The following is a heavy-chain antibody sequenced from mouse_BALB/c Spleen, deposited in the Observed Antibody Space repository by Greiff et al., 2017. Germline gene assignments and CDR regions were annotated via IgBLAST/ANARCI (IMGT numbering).Heavy chain of an antibody. CDR2: ISSGGST. V-gene: IGHV5-6-5*01. Sequence: EVNVVESGGGLVKPGGSLKLSCAASGFTFSSYAMSWVRQTPEKRLEWVASISSGGSTYYPDSVKGRFTISRDNARNILYLQMSSLRSEDTAMYYCARGRGYYYAMDYWGQGTSVTVSS. D-gene: IGHD2-2*01. CDR1: GFTFSSYA. J-gene: IGHJ4*01. CDR3: ARGRGYYYAMDY.